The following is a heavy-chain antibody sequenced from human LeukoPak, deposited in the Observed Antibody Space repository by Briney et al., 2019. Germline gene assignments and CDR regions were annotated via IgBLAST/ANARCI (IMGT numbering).Heavy chain of an antibody. J-gene: IGHJ4*02. Sequence: GASVKVSCKASGYTFTDYYMHWVRQAPGQGLEWMGWINPNSGGTNYAQNFQGRVTMTRDTSISTAYMELSRLRSDETAVYYCARALEVAGPGLSRWGQGTLVTVSS. CDR1: GYTFTDYY. CDR2: INPNSGGT. D-gene: IGHD6-19*01. V-gene: IGHV1-2*02. CDR3: ARALEVAGPGLSR.